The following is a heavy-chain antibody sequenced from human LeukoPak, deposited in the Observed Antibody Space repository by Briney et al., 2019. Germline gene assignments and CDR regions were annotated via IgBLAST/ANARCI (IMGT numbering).Heavy chain of an antibody. CDR2: ISYDGSNK. V-gene: IGHV3-30-3*01. D-gene: IGHD1-26*01. CDR1: GFTFSSYA. Sequence: GGSLRLSCAASGFTFSSYAMHWVRQAPGKGLEWVAVISYDGSNKYYADSVKGRFTISRDNYKNTLYLQMNSLRAEDTAVYYCARGYSGSYSYYYYYYGMDVWGQGTTVTVSS. CDR3: ARGYSGSYSYYYYYYGMDV. J-gene: IGHJ6*02.